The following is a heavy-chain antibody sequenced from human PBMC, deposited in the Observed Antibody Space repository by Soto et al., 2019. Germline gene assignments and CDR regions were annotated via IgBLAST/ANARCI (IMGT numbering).Heavy chain of an antibody. D-gene: IGHD1-26*01. Sequence: QVQLQESGPGLVKPSQTLSLTCTVSGDSISSGGYYWSWIRQHPGKGLEWIGYIYYSGTTYYNPSHESRVSISADPSENQFSLKVKSVTVADTAVYYCASTYYTGDSGPYDYWGQGTLVTVSS. J-gene: IGHJ4*02. CDR3: ASTYYTGDSGPYDY. CDR2: IYYSGTT. V-gene: IGHV4-31*03. CDR1: GDSISSGGYY.